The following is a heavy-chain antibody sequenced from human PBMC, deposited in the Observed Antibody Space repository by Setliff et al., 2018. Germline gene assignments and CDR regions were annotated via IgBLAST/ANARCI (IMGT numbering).Heavy chain of an antibody. J-gene: IGHJ4*02. D-gene: IGHD3-10*01. CDR2: IYYSGST. CDR3: AKGRGEMDS. V-gene: IGHV4-59*01. Sequence: CSVSGDSMSFSYWSWIRQPPGKGLEWIGYIYYSGSTDSHPSLKSRVSISIDTSKNQFSLNVRSVTAADTAIYYCAKGRGEMDSWGQGILVTVSS. CDR1: GDSMSFSY.